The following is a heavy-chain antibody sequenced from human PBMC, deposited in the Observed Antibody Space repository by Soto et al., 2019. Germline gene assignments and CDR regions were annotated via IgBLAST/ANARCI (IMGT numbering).Heavy chain of an antibody. J-gene: IGHJ6*02. Sequence: SETLSLTCTVSGGSISSYYWSWIRQPPGKGLEWIGYIYYSGSTNYNPSLKSRVTISVDTSKNQFSLKLSSVTAADTAVYYCARVVRVATKVYYYYGMDVWGQGTTVTVSS. D-gene: IGHD5-12*01. V-gene: IGHV4-59*01. CDR3: ARVVRVATKVYYYYGMDV. CDR2: IYYSGST. CDR1: GGSISSYY.